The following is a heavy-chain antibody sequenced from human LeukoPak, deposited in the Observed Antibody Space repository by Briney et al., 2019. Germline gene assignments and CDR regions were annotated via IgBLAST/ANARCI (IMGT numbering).Heavy chain of an antibody. D-gene: IGHD5-18*01. CDR2: INPNSGGT. V-gene: IGHV1-2*02. J-gene: IGHJ5*02. CDR1: GYTFTGYY. Sequence: ASVKVSCKASGYTFTGYYMHWVRQAPGQGLEWMGWINPNSGGTNYAQKFQGRVTMTRDTSFSTAYMELSRLRSDDTAVYYCARDFRAAMVSDWFDPWGQGTLVTVSS. CDR3: ARDFRAAMVSDWFDP.